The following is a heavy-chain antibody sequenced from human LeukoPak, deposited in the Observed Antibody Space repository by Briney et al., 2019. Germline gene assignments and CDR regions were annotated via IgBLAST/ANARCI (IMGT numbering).Heavy chain of an antibody. CDR1: GFAFSSYS. J-gene: IGHJ4*02. CDR2: ISESSRTI. CDR3: ARDWRTGTTFD. D-gene: IGHD1-1*01. Sequence: GGSLRLSCAASGFAFSSYSMNWVRQAPGKGLEWVSFISESSRTIYYADSVKGRFTISRDNAKNSLYLQMNSLRAEDTAIYYCARDWRTGTTFDWGQGTLVAVSS. V-gene: IGHV3-48*01.